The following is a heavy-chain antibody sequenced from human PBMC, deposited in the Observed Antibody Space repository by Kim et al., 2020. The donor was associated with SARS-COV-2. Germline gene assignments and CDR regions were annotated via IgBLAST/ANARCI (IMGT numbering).Heavy chain of an antibody. J-gene: IGHJ3*01. CDR1: GFTFSNYL. CDR2: IKGGGGNT. Sequence: WGSLRLSCSASGFTFSNYLLNWVRQAPGKGLEWVSAIKGGGGNTFYADSVKGRFTISRDNPKNTLYLQMNSLRAEDTAIYYCAKSQASYFNDALDVWGRGTMVTVSS. CDR3: AKSQASYFNDALDV. D-gene: IGHD3-10*01. V-gene: IGHV3-23*01.